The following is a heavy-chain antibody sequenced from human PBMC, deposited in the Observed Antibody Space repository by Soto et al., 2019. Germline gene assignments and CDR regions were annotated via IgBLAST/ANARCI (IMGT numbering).Heavy chain of an antibody. CDR2: ISGSDGST. CDR1: GFIFSIYA. J-gene: IGHJ4*02. V-gene: IGHV3-23*01. D-gene: IGHD6-13*01. Sequence: PGGSLRLSCVASGFIFSIYAMSWVRQAPGKGREGVSVISGSDGSTYYADSVKGRFTISRDNSKNTLYLQMNSLRAEDTAVYYCAKDRERDAWYEDYWGQGTLVTVSS. CDR3: AKDRERDAWYEDY.